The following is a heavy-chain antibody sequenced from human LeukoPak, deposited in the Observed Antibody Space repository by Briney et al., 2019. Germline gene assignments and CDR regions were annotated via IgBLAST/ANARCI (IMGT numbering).Heavy chain of an antibody. Sequence: TGGSLRLSCAASGFTVSSNYMSWVRQAPGKGLEWVSVIYSGGSTYYADSVKGRFTISRDISKNTVYLQMNSLRAEDTAVYYCAREVRYYYYYMDVWGKGTTVTISS. J-gene: IGHJ6*03. V-gene: IGHV3-66*01. CDR1: GFTVSSNY. D-gene: IGHD3-10*01. CDR2: IYSGGST. CDR3: AREVRYYYYYMDV.